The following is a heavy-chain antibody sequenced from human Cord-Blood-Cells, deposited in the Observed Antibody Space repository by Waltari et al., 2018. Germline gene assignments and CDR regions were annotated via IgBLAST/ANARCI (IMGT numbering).Heavy chain of an antibody. V-gene: IGHV4-59*01. CDR1: AGSISSYY. CDR2: IYYSGST. Sequence: QVQLQESGPGLVQPSETLSLTCPASAGSISSYYWSWIRQPPGKGLEWIGYIYYSGSTNYNPSLKSRVTISVDTSKNQFSLKLSSVTAADTAVYYCARTKTGVYFDYWGQGTLVTVSS. CDR3: ARTKTGVYFDY. J-gene: IGHJ4*02. D-gene: IGHD7-27*01.